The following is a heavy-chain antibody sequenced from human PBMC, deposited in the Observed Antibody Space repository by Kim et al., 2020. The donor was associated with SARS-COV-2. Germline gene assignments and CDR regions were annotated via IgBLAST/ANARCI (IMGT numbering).Heavy chain of an antibody. Sequence: GGSLRLSCAASGFTFSSYSMNWVRQAPGKGLEWVSSISSSSSYIYYADSVKGRFNISRDNAKNSLYLQMNSLRAEDTAVYYCARAYGDPRSVLFDYWGQGTLVTVSS. V-gene: IGHV3-21*01. D-gene: IGHD4-17*01. CDR2: ISSSSSYI. J-gene: IGHJ4*02. CDR3: ARAYGDPRSVLFDY. CDR1: GFTFSSYS.